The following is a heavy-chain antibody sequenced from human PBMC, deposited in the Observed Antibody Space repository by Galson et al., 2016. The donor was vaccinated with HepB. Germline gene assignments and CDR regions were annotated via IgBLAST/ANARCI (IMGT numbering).Heavy chain of an antibody. CDR3: AKEGRDILTGYYNGDAFDI. V-gene: IGHV3-33*06. D-gene: IGHD3-9*01. J-gene: IGHJ3*02. CDR2: IWYDGSEK. Sequence: SLRLSCAASGFTFSTYGMHWVRQAPGKRLEWVAVIWYDGSEKYYADSVKGRFTISRDNSKNTLYLQMNSLRAEDTAVYYCAKEGRDILTGYYNGDAFDIWGQGTKVTVSS. CDR1: GFTFSTYG.